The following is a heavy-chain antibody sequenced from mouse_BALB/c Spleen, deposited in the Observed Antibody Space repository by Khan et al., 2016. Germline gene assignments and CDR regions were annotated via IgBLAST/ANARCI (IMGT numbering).Heavy chain of an antibody. D-gene: IGHD1-1*01. J-gene: IGHJ4*01. V-gene: IGHV10-1*02. CDR3: VRDAYYPYALDY. Sequence: EVQLVEPGGGLVQPKGSLKLSCAASGFTFKTYAMNWVRQAPGKGLEWIARIRRKSNNFAIYYADSVKDRFTISKADSQNMLSLQMNTLHTADTAMYYCVRDAYYPYALDYWGQGTSVTVSS. CDR2: IRRKSNNFAI. CDR1: GFTFKTYA.